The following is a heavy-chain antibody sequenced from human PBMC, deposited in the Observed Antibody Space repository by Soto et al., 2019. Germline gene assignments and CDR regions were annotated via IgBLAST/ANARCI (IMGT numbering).Heavy chain of an antibody. D-gene: IGHD3-22*01. CDR2: IKQDGSEK. CDR3: ARSPGYDSSGYYYNY. V-gene: IGHV3-7*03. J-gene: IGHJ4*02. CDR1: GFTFSSYW. Sequence: PVGSRRLSCAASGFTFSSYWMSWVRQAPGKGLEWVANIKQDGSEKYYVDSVKGRFTISRDNAKNSLYLQMNSLRAEDTAVYYCARSPGYDSSGYYYNYWGQGTLVTVSS.